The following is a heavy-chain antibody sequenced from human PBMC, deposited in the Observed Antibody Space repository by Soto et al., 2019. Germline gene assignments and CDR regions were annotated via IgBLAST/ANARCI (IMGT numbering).Heavy chain of an antibody. D-gene: IGHD3-10*01. Sequence: QVQLQQWGAGLLKPSETLSLTCAVYGGSFSGYQWTWIRQTPGKGLEWIGEINDSGNINYNTSLNSRVTILVDTAKKQISLKLSSVTPADTAGYYCARGLILWFGELSRRGGYYYYMDGWGKGTSVTVSS. V-gene: IGHV4-34*01. J-gene: IGHJ6*03. CDR3: ARGLILWFGELSRRGGYYYYMDG. CDR1: GGSFSGYQ. CDR2: INDSGNI.